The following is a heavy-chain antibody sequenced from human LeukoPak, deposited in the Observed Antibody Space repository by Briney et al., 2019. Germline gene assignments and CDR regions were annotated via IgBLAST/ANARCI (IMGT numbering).Heavy chain of an antibody. J-gene: IGHJ4*02. D-gene: IGHD3-16*01. CDR3: ARDSFRGKIDY. V-gene: IGHV4-39*07. CDR1: GGSISSSSYY. CDR2: IYYSGST. Sequence: SETLSLTCTVSGGSISSSSYYWGWIRQPPGKGLEWIGSIYYSGSTYYNPSPKSRVTISVDTSKNQFSLRLSSVTAADTAVYYCARDSFRGKIDYWGQGTLVTVSS.